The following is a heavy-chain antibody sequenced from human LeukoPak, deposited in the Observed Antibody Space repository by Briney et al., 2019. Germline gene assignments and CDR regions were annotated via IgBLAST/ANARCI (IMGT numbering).Heavy chain of an antibody. J-gene: IGHJ4*02. Sequence: GASVKVPCKASGGTFSSYAISWVRQAPGQGLEWMGGIIPIFGTANYAQKFQGRVTITADESTSTAYMELSSLRSEDTAVYYCARGRGLRYFDWQMEYYFDYWGQGTLVTVSS. CDR3: ARGRGLRYFDWQMEYYFDY. V-gene: IGHV1-69*01. CDR1: GGTFSSYA. D-gene: IGHD3-9*01. CDR2: IIPIFGTA.